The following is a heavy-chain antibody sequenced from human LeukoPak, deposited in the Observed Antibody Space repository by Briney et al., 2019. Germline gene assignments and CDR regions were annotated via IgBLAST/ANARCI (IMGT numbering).Heavy chain of an antibody. D-gene: IGHD2-2*01. CDR2: INPNSGGT. CDR1: GYTFTGYC. V-gene: IGHV1-2*02. CDR3: ATCSTSCSQIYYYYYYGMDV. J-gene: IGHJ6*02. Sequence: ASVKVSCKASGYTFTGYCMHWVRQAPGQGLEGMGWINPNSGGTNYAQTFQGRVTMTRDTSISTAYMELSRLRSDDTAVYYCATCSTSCSQIYYYYYYGMDVWGQGTTVTVSS.